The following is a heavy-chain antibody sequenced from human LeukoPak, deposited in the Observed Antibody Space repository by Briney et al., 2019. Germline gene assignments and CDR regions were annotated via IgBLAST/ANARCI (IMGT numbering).Heavy chain of an antibody. Sequence: GASVKVSCKASGYTFTSYDINWVRQATGQGLEWMGWMNPNSGNTGYAQKFQGRVTMTRNTSISTAYMELSSLRSEDTAVYYCARGLATRITIFGVVIGPPDYWGQGTLVTVSS. J-gene: IGHJ4*02. CDR2: MNPNSGNT. CDR1: GYTFTSYD. V-gene: IGHV1-8*01. CDR3: ARGLATRITIFGVVIGPPDY. D-gene: IGHD3-3*01.